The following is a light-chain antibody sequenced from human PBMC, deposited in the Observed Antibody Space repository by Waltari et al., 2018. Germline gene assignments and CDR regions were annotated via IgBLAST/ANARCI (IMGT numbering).Light chain of an antibody. J-gene: IGLJ3*02. CDR1: SSNIGSNY. Sequence: QSVLTQPPSASGTPGQRVTISCSGSSSNIGSNYVYWYQQLPGTAPKLLMYMNNQRPAGFPDRFAGSKSGTSASLAIRGLRSEDEADYYCAAWDDSLVFGGGTKLTVL. CDR2: MNN. CDR3: AAWDDSLV. V-gene: IGLV1-47*01.